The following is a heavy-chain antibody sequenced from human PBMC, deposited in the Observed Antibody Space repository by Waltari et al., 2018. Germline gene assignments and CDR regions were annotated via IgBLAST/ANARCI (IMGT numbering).Heavy chain of an antibody. CDR2: STPIFGTA. CDR3: ASRESSSSDWFDP. V-gene: IGHV1-69*13. J-gene: IGHJ5*02. CDR1: GGTFGTYA. Sequence: QVQLVQSGAEVKKPGSSVKVSCKTSGGTFGTYAISWVRQAPGQGLEWMGRSTPIFGTADDAQKFQGRVTIIADKSTSTAYMELSSLRPDDTAVYYCASRESSSSDWFDPWGQGTLITVSS. D-gene: IGHD6-6*01.